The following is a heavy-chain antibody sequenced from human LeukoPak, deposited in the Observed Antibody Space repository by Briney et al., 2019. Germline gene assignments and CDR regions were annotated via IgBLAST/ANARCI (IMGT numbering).Heavy chain of an antibody. CDR2: ISSSSYT. J-gene: IGHJ4*02. CDR1: GFTFSDYY. D-gene: IGHD1-1*01. V-gene: IGHV3-11*03. CDR3: ASLDAWNHYFDY. Sequence: GGSLRLSCAASGFTFSDYYMSWIRQAPGKGLEWVSYISSSSYTNYADSVKGRFTISRDNAKNSLYLQMNSLRAEDTAVYYCASLDAWNHYFDYWGQGTLVTVSS.